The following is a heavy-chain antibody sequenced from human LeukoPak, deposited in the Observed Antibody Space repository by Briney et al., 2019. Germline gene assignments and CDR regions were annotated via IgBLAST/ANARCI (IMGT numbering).Heavy chain of an antibody. CDR2: ITSSSDST. CDR1: GFSFSKFS. V-gene: IGHV3-48*04. Sequence: GGSLRLSCAASGFSFSKFSMNWVRQAPGKGLEWISYITSSSDSTYYADSVKGRFTISRDNAKNSLYLQMNSLRAEDTAVYYCAKDDEGYYWGQGILVTVSS. J-gene: IGHJ4*02. CDR3: AKDDEGYY. D-gene: IGHD3-3*01.